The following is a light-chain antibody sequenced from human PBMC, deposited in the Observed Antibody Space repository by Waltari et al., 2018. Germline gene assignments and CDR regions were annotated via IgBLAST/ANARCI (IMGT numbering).Light chain of an antibody. V-gene: IGKV1-39*01. J-gene: IGKJ2*01. Sequence: DIQMTQSPSSLSASIGARFPITCRASQDISNNLNWYQQKPGKAPDLLIFAVFTLQSGVPSRFSGSGSGTEFTLTISSLQPEDSATYYCQQSYTMPMYTFGQGTKLEIK. CDR1: QDISNN. CDR2: AVF. CDR3: QQSYTMPMYT.